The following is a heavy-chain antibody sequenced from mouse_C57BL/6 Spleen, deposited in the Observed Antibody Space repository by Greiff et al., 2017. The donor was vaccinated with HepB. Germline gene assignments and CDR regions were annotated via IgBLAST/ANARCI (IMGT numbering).Heavy chain of an antibody. D-gene: IGHD1-1*01. Sequence: QVTLKVCGPGILQPSQTLSLTCSFSGFSLSTFGMGVGWIRQPSGKGLEWLAHIWWDDDKYYNPALKSRLTISKDTSKNQVFLKIANVDTADTATYYCARIEDYYGSSFYAMDYWGQGTSVTVSS. CDR3: ARIEDYYGSSFYAMDY. J-gene: IGHJ4*01. CDR2: IWWDDDK. CDR1: GFSLSTFGMG. V-gene: IGHV8-8*01.